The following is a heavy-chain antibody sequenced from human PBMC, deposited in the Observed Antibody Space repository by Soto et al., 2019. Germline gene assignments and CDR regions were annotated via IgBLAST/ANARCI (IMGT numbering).Heavy chain of an antibody. J-gene: IGHJ6*03. CDR1: RFSIIRHG. V-gene: IGHV3-33*01. CDR2: ISYDGTST. CDR3: ARDINTATTYNYHMDL. Sequence: QVQLVESGGGVIQPGGSLRLSCAASRFSIIRHGLYWGRQAPGKGPEWVALISYDGTSTFYEDSVKGRFTISKDNSKNTLYLQMTSLRVDDTAVYFCARDINTATTYNYHMDLWGKGTTVTVSS. D-gene: IGHD4-17*01.